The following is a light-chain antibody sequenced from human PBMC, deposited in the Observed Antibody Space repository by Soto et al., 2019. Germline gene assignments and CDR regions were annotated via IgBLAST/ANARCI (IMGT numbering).Light chain of an antibody. V-gene: IGKV1-5*03. CDR3: QQSNTYPLT. CDR2: TAS. Sequence: DIQMTQSPSTLSASVGDRVTITCRASQSISTWLAWYQQKPGKAPKLLIYTASTLEGGVPSRFSGSGSGTEFNITVSSLQPDDFATYSCQQSNTYPLTFGGGTTVEIK. J-gene: IGKJ4*01. CDR1: QSISTW.